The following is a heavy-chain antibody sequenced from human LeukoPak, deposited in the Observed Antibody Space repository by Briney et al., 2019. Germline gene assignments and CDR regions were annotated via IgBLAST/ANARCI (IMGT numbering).Heavy chain of an antibody. Sequence: GGSLRLSCAASGFTFSNYGMHWVRQAPGKGLEWVALIRFDGSHKYYADPVKGRFTISRDNSKSTVYLQMNSLRVEDAAVYYCSKDLTSDFGGDLDPWGQGTLVTVSS. V-gene: IGHV3-30*02. CDR1: GFTFSNYG. CDR2: IRFDGSHK. CDR3: SKDLTSDFGGDLDP. J-gene: IGHJ5*02. D-gene: IGHD3-10*01.